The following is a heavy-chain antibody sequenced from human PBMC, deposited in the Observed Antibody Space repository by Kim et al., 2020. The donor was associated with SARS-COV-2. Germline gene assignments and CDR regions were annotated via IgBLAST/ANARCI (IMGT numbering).Heavy chain of an antibody. CDR2: ISYDGSNK. CDR3: ARAYSGYPFYYYGMDV. D-gene: IGHD5-12*01. CDR1: GFTFSSYA. V-gene: IGHV3-30-3*01. Sequence: GGSLRLSCAASGFTFSSYAMHWVRQAPGKGLEWVAVISYDGSNKYYADSVKGRFTISRDNSKNTLYLQMNSLRAEDTAVYYCARAYSGYPFYYYGMDVWGQGTTVTVSS. J-gene: IGHJ6*02.